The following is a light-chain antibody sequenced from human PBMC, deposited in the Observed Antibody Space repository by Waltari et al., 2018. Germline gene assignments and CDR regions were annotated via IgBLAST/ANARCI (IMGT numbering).Light chain of an antibody. CDR1: SSDVGGYNY. Sequence: QSALTQPRSVSGSPGQSVTISCTGTSSDVGGYNYVSWYQQHPGKAPKLMVYDVRTRPQGVPDRFSGSKSGNTASLTISGLQAEDEADYYCCSYAGSYTWVFGGGTKLTVL. V-gene: IGLV2-11*01. CDR3: CSYAGSYTWV. CDR2: DVR. J-gene: IGLJ3*02.